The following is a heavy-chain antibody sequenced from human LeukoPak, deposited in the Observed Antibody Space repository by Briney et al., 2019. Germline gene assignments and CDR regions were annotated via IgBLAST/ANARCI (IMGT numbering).Heavy chain of an antibody. V-gene: IGHV4-4*07. Sequence: PSETLSLTCTVSGGSISSYYWSWIRQPAGKRLEWIGRIYTSGNTNYNPSLKSRVTMSVDTSKNQFSLKLSSVTAADTAVYYCARDLCSSTSCYDQDAFDIWGQGTMVTVSS. CDR3: ARDLCSSTSCYDQDAFDI. J-gene: IGHJ3*02. D-gene: IGHD2-2*01. CDR2: IYTSGNT. CDR1: GGSISSYY.